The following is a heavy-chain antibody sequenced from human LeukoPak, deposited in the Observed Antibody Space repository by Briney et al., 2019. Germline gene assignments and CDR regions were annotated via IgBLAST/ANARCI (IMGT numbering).Heavy chain of an antibody. CDR3: AKADCSTTSCYFDP. V-gene: IGHV3-30*18. D-gene: IGHD2-2*01. CDR2: MSFDGSDK. J-gene: IGHJ5*02. CDR1: GFTVSTYG. Sequence: GRSLRLSCAASGFTVSTYGMHWVRQAPGKGLEWVAVMSFDGSDKYYADSVKGRFTISRDNSKNTLYLQMNSLRAEDTAVYYCAKADCSTTSCYFDPWGQGTLVTVSS.